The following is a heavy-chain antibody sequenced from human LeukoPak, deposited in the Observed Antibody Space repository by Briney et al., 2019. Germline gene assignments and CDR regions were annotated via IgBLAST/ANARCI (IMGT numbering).Heavy chain of an antibody. J-gene: IGHJ3*02. D-gene: IGHD1-1*01. CDR1: GGSISSYY. CDR2: IYYSGST. V-gene: IGHV4-59*01. Sequence: PSETLSLTCTVSGGSISSYYWSWIRQPPGMGLEWIGYIYYSGSTNYNPSLKSRVTISVDTSKNQFSLKLSSVTAADTAVYYCARGLERRWVAFDIWGQGTMVTVSS. CDR3: ARGLERRWVAFDI.